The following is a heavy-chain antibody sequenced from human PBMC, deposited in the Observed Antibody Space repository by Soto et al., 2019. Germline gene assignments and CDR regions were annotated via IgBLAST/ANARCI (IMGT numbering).Heavy chain of an antibody. CDR2: MNPNSGNT. D-gene: IGHD3-9*01. Sequence: ASVTVSCQASGYTFTSYDINWVRQATGQGLEWMGWMNPNSGNTGYAQKFQGRVTMTRNTSISTAYMELSSLRSEDTAVYYCARGRRYDILTGYYLPLFYYWGQGTLVTVSS. V-gene: IGHV1-8*01. CDR3: ARGRRYDILTGYYLPLFYY. J-gene: IGHJ4*02. CDR1: GYTFTSYD.